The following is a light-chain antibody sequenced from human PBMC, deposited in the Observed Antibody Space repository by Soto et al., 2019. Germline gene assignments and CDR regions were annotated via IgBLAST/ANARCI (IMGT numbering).Light chain of an antibody. CDR3: QQRSNGLWT. J-gene: IGKJ1*01. CDR1: QGVVSY. CDR2: DTS. V-gene: IGKV3-11*01. Sequence: EVLLTQSPATLSLSPGQRATLSCRATQGVVSYLTWYQQKPGQAPRLLIYDTSTRATGIPVRFSGSGSVTDFTLTISSLEPEDFAVYYCQQRSNGLWTFGQGTKV.